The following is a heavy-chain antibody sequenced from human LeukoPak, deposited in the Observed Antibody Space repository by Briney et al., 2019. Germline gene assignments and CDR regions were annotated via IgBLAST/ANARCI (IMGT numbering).Heavy chain of an antibody. CDR1: GDSVSSSSVA. V-gene: IGHV6-1*01. D-gene: IGHD3-10*01. CDR3: ARDLSGGISMFRGVIND. Sequence: SQTLSLTCAISGDSVSSSSVAWNWIRQSPSRGLEWLGRTYYRSKWYNDYAESVKSRITINADTSKNQFSLHLNSVTPEDTALYYCARDLSGGISMFRGVINDWGQGTQVTVSS. J-gene: IGHJ4*02. CDR2: TYYRSKWYN.